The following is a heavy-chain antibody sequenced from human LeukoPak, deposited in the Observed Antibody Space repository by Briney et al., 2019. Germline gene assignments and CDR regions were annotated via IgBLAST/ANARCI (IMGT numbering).Heavy chain of an antibody. J-gene: IGHJ4*02. D-gene: IGHD2-21*01. V-gene: IGHV4-34*01. CDR2: INHSGST. CDR1: GGSFSGYY. CDR3: ARHEPKVKHNYFDY. Sequence: SETLSLTCAVYGGSFSGYYWNWIRQPPGKGLEWIGEINHSGSTNHNPSLKSRVTISVDTSKNQFSLKLSSVTAADTAVYYCARHEPKVKHNYFDYWGQGTLVTVSS.